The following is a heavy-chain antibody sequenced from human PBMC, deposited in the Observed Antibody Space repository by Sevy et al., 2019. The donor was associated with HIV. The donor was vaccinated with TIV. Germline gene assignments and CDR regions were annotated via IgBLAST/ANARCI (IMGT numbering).Heavy chain of an antibody. CDR1: GFTFSSYW. J-gene: IGHJ4*02. CDR3: ARDRVYYYGSGSYTYYFDY. V-gene: IGHV3-7*01. D-gene: IGHD3-10*01. CDR2: IKQDGSEK. Sequence: LSLTCAASGFTFSSYWMSWVRQAPGKGLEWVANIKQDGSEKYYVDSVKGRFTISRDNAKNSLYLKMNSLRAEDTAVYYCARDRVYYYGSGSYTYYFDYWGQGTLVTVSS.